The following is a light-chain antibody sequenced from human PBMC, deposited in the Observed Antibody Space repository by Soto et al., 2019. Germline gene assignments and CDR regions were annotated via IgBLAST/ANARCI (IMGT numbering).Light chain of an antibody. CDR3: QQTYSNRA. Sequence: DIQMTQSPSSLSASVGDRVTITCRASESINNYLNWYQQKPGKAPNLLIYAASTLQNGVPSRFSGSGSGTDFTLTISSLQPEDFATYFCQQTYSNRAFGQGTKVDIK. CDR2: AAS. V-gene: IGKV1-39*01. J-gene: IGKJ1*01. CDR1: ESINNY.